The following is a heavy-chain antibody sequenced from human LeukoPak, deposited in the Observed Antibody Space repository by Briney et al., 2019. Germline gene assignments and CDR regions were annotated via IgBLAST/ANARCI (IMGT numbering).Heavy chain of an antibody. V-gene: IGHV3-23*01. D-gene: IGHD3-10*01. Sequence: GGSLRLSCAASGFTFSSYGMSWVRQAPGKGLEWVSAISGSGGSTHYADSVKGRFTISRDNPKNTLYLQMNSLRAEDTAVYYCARVVPPTDYGSGSYFWDPYYFDYWGQGTLVTVSS. CDR1: GFTFSSYG. J-gene: IGHJ4*02. CDR2: ISGSGGST. CDR3: ARVVPPTDYGSGSYFWDPYYFDY.